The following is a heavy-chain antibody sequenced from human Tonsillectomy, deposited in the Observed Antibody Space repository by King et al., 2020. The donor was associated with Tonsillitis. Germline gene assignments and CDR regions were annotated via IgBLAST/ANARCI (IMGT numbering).Heavy chain of an antibody. CDR2: ISSSSSYI. V-gene: IGHV3-21*01. J-gene: IGHJ6*03. CDR3: ARALVAAATYYYYYYMDV. D-gene: IGHD2-2*01. CDR1: GFTFSSYS. Sequence: VQLVESGGGLVKPGGSLRLSCAASGFTFSSYSMNWVRQAPGKGLEWVSSISSSSSYIYYADSVKGRFTISRDNAKNSLYLQMNSLRAEDTAVYYCARALVAAATYYYYYYMDVWGKGTTVTVSS.